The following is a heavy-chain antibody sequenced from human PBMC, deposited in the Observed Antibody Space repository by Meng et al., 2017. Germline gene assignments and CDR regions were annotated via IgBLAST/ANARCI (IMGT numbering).Heavy chain of an antibody. CDR3: ARGGDYSSWDY. CDR2: VNPINGKT. Sequence: VQLVQSGAEVKKPWASVKGSCKPSGYLFTSYDINWIRQAPGQGLEWMGWVNPINGKTGYAQKFQGRLTMTRDTSIRTAYMELSSLKSEDTAIYYCARGGDYSSWDYWGQGTLVTVSS. V-gene: IGHV1-8*01. J-gene: IGHJ4*02. D-gene: IGHD4-11*01. CDR1: GYLFTSYD.